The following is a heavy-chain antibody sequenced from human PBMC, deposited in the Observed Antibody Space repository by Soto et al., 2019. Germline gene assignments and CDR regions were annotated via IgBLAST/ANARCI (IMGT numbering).Heavy chain of an antibody. J-gene: IGHJ4*02. Sequence: QVQLVHSGAEVKRPGASVKVSCKASGYTFTKYDISWVRQAPGQGLEWLGLISPNSGRPSSAQKFEGRVTMTTDTSTTTAYLELRSLRSDDTAVYYCVRQYYDFWTDYPDFDYWGQGTLVTVSS. CDR3: VRQYYDFWTDYPDFDY. CDR1: GYTFTKYD. D-gene: IGHD3-3*01. V-gene: IGHV1-18*04. CDR2: ISPNSGRP.